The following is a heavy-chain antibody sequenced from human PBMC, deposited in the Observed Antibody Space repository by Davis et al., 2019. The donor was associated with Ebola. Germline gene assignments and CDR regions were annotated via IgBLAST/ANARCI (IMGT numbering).Heavy chain of an antibody. J-gene: IGHJ5*02. CDR1: GYSFTSYW. Sequence: GASLKISCTGSGYSFTSYWIGWVRQMPGKGLEWMGIIYPGDSDTRYSPSFQGQVTISADKSISTAYLQWSSLKASDTAMYYCARRRSIVAAGNWFDPWGQGTLVTVSS. CDR3: ARRRSIVAAGNWFDP. D-gene: IGHD6-13*01. V-gene: IGHV5-51*01. CDR2: IYPGDSDT.